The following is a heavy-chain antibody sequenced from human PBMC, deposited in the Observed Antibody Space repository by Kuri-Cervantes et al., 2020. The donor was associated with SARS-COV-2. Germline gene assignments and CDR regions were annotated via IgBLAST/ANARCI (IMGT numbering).Heavy chain of an antibody. CDR2: ISGSDDVT. CDR3: AKRDAYSQGSYFDY. J-gene: IGHJ4*01. CDR1: GFIFSGYC. D-gene: IGHD5-24*01. Sequence: GGSLRLSCAASGFIFSGYCMTWVRQAPGKGLEWVSTISGSDDVTHLADSVKGRFTVSRDNSRNTLYLEMSSLRVEDTAVYYCAKRDAYSQGSYFDYWGHGTLVTVSS. V-gene: IGHV3-23*01.